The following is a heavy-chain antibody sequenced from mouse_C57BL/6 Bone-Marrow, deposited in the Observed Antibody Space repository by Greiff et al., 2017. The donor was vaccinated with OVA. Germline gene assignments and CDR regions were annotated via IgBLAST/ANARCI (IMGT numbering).Heavy chain of an antibody. D-gene: IGHD2-3*01. CDR3: ARDDGYYPFAY. Sequence: QVQLQQPGAELVMPGASVKLSCKASGYTFTSYWMHWVKQRPGQGLEWIGEIDPSDSYTNYNQKFKGKSTLTVDKSSSTAYMQHSSLTSEDSAVYYCARDDGYYPFAYWCQGTLVTVSA. CDR2: IDPSDSYT. CDR1: GYTFTSYW. J-gene: IGHJ3*01. V-gene: IGHV1-69*01.